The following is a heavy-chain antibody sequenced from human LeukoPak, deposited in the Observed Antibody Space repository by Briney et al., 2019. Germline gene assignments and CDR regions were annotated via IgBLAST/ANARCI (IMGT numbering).Heavy chain of an antibody. D-gene: IGHD3-9*01. J-gene: IGHJ4*02. CDR1: GYTFSTYY. Sequence: ASVKVSCKASGYTFSTYYVHWVRQAPRQGLEWMGMIIPSDGFTSYAQKFQGRVTMTRDMSTSTVYMELSSLRSEDTAVYYCARVLGILPDYWGQGTLVTVSS. V-gene: IGHV1-46*01. CDR2: IIPSDGFT. CDR3: ARVLGILPDY.